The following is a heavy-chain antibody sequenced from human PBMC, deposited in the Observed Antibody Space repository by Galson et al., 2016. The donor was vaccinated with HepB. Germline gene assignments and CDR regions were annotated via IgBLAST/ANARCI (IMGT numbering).Heavy chain of an antibody. J-gene: IGHJ5*02. CDR1: EGTFSSYT. Sequence: SVKVSCKASEGTFSSYTINWVRQAPGQGLEWMGRIIPIADIANYAQKFQGRVKITADKSTSTAYMELSSLRSEDTAVYYCARVAAPGGSYMWFDRWFDPWGQGTLVTVSS. CDR3: ARVAAPGGSYMWFDRWFDP. CDR2: IIPIADIA. D-gene: IGHD3-10*01. V-gene: IGHV1-69*02.